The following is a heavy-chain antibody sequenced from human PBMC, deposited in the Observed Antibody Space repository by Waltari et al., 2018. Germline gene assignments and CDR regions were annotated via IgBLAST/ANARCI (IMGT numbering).Heavy chain of an antibody. CDR3: VRDRGMDA. CDR2: ITRDGSNT. CDR1: GVTFSRYW. J-gene: IGHJ6*02. V-gene: IGHV3-74*01. Sequence: EVQLVESGGGLVQPGGSLRLSCAASGVTFSRYWMYWVRQAPGTGLAWVSHITRDGSNTGDADSVKGRFPIPRDNAKNTLYMEMNSLRDEDTAVYYCVRDRGMDAWGQGTTVTVSS.